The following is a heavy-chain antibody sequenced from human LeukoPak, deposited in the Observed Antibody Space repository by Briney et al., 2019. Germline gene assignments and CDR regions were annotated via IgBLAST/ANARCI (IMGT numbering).Heavy chain of an antibody. D-gene: IGHD2-21*02. Sequence: MTSETLSLTCTVSGGSISSYYWSWIRQPPGKGLEWIGCIYYSGSTNYNPSLKSRVTISVDTSKNQFSLKLSSVTAADTAVYYCAREGDAYCGGDCYHDAFDIWGQGTMVTVSS. J-gene: IGHJ3*02. CDR2: IYYSGST. V-gene: IGHV4-59*01. CDR3: AREGDAYCGGDCYHDAFDI. CDR1: GGSISSYY.